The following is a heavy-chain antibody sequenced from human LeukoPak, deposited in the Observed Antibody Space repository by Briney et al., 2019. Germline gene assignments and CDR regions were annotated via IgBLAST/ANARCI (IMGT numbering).Heavy chain of an antibody. Sequence: ASVKVSCKVSGYTLTELSMHWVRQAAGKGLEWMGWIYAYNGNTNYAQKLQGRVSMTTDTSTRTAYMELSSLRSQDTAVYYCARAPSYYTSGLLDPLDLWGQGTLVTVSS. D-gene: IGHD2-2*02. CDR2: IYAYNGNT. V-gene: IGHV1-18*01. J-gene: IGHJ3*01. CDR1: GYTLTELS. CDR3: ARAPSYYTSGLLDPLDL.